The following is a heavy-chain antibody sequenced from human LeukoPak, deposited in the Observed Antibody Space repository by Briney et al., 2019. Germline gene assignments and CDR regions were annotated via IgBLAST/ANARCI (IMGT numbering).Heavy chain of an antibody. CDR2: IRYDASNE. Sequence: GGSLRLSCAASGFTFSSYGMHWVSQAPGKGLEWVAFIRYDASNENYTDSVRGLFTISRDNSKNTLYLQMNSLRPEDTAVYYCAKDAHPYGSGSYPFDYWGQGTLVTVSS. J-gene: IGHJ4*02. CDR3: AKDAHPYGSGSYPFDY. CDR1: GFTFSSYG. V-gene: IGHV3-30*02. D-gene: IGHD3-10*01.